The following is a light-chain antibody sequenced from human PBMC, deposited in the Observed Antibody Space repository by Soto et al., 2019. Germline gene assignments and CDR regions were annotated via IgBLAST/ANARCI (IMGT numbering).Light chain of an antibody. CDR1: QSISSK. J-gene: IGKJ4*01. Sequence: EIVMTQSPATLSVSPGERATLSCRASQSISSKLAWYQQKPGQAPRLLIYGASTRATGIPVRFSGSGSGTEFTLTITSLQSEDFAVYYCQRYNNWPLTFGGGTKVDIK. CDR3: QRYNNWPLT. V-gene: IGKV3-15*01. CDR2: GAS.